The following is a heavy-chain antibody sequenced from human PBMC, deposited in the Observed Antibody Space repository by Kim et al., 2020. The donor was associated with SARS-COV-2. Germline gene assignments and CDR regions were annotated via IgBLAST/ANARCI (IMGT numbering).Heavy chain of an antibody. CDR2: INPSGGST. J-gene: IGHJ6*02. Sequence: ASVKVSCKASGYTFTSYYLHWVRQAHGQGLEWMGIINPSGGSTNYAQKFQGRVTMTRDTSTSTVYMEVSSLRSEDTAVYYCARDLTGTSDGADYYYGMDVWGQGTTVTVSS. CDR3: ARDLTGTSDGADYYYGMDV. CDR1: GYTFTSYY. D-gene: IGHD1-20*01. V-gene: IGHV1-46*01.